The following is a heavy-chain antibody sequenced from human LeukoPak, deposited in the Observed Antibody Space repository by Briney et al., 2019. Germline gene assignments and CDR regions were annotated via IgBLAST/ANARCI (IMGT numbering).Heavy chain of an antibody. J-gene: IGHJ6*02. V-gene: IGHV1-69*04. CDR1: GYTFTSYG. Sequence: SVKVSCKASGYTFTSYGISWVRQAPGQGLEWMGRIIPILGIANYAQKFQGRVTITADKSTSTAYMELSSLRSEDTAVYYCARDRMGTTAKHTYYYYGMDVWGQGTTVTVSS. CDR3: ARDRMGTTAKHTYYYYGMDV. D-gene: IGHD4-11*01. CDR2: IIPILGIA.